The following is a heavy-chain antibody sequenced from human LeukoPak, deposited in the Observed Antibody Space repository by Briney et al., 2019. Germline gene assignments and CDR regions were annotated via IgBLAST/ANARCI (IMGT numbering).Heavy chain of an antibody. J-gene: IGHJ4*02. Sequence: PSETLSLTCAVYGGSFSGYYWSWIRQPPGKGLEWIGEINHSGSTNYNPSLKSRVTISVDTSKNQFSLKLSSVTAAHTAVYYCARVRGSARFSSWAFDYWGQGTLVTVSS. V-gene: IGHV4-34*01. CDR2: INHSGST. CDR3: ARVRGSARFSSWAFDY. CDR1: GGSFSGYY. D-gene: IGHD6-13*01.